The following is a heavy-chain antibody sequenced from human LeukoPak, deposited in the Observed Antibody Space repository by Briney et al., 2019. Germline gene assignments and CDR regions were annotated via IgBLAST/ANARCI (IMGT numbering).Heavy chain of an antibody. Sequence: GASVKVSCKASGYTFTSYDINWVRQATGQGLEWMGWMNPNSGNTGYAQKFQGRVTMTRNTSISTAYMELSSLRSEDTAVYYCARGTGYSSSWYSGTEGGYWGQGTLVTVSS. D-gene: IGHD6-13*01. V-gene: IGHV1-8*01. J-gene: IGHJ4*02. CDR3: ARGTGYSSSWYSGTEGGY. CDR2: MNPNSGNT. CDR1: GYTFTSYD.